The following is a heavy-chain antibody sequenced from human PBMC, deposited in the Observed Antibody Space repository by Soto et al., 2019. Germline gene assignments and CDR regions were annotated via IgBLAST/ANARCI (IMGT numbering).Heavy chain of an antibody. CDR1: GFTFSSYA. Sequence: GGALRRSCAAPGFTFSSYAMSSVRRAPGKGLEWVSAISGSGGSTYYADSVKGRFTISRDNSKNTLYLQMNSLRAEDTAVYYCAKSPIHGDYGDYDLRYYFDYWGQGTLVTVSS. V-gene: IGHV3-23*01. CDR3: AKSPIHGDYGDYDLRYYFDY. CDR2: ISGSGGST. J-gene: IGHJ4*02. D-gene: IGHD4-17*01.